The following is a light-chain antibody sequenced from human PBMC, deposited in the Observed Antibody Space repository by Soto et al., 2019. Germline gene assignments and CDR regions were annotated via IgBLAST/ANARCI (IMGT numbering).Light chain of an antibody. CDR2: DDT. J-gene: IGLJ3*02. CDR1: NIGSTS. V-gene: IGLV3-21*02. CDR3: QVWDSSSDHWV. Sequence: SYELTQPPSVSVAPGQTARLTCGGDNIGSTSVHWYQQKPGQAPVLVVYDDTDRPSGLPERFSGSNSGNTATLTISRVEAGDEAGYYCQVWDSSSDHWVFGGGTKLTVL.